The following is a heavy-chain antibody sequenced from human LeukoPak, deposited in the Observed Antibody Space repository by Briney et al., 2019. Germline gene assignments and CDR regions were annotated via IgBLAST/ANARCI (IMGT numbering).Heavy chain of an antibody. CDR1: GFTFSHYG. Sequence: PGGSLRLSCAASGFTFSHYGMNWVRQPPGKGLEWVAFIRYDGRAKYYADSVKGRFTVIRDNSKNTLYLQMNSLRNEDTAVFSCAKDRVVGATPPAQFDYWGQGTLVTVSS. CDR2: IRYDGRAK. CDR3: AKDRVVGATPPAQFDY. D-gene: IGHD1-26*01. V-gene: IGHV3-30*02. J-gene: IGHJ4*02.